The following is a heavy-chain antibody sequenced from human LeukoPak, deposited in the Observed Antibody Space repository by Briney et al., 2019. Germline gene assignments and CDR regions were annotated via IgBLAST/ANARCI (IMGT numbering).Heavy chain of an antibody. Sequence: GESLKISCKGSGYSFTSYWIGWVRQMPGKGLEWMGIIYPGDSDTRYSPSFQGQVTISADKSISTAYLQWSSLKASDTAMYYCARHRGSGSYYPDTLDYWGQGTLVTVSS. CDR3: ARHRGSGSYYPDTLDY. D-gene: IGHD3-10*01. J-gene: IGHJ4*02. V-gene: IGHV5-51*01. CDR2: IYPGDSDT. CDR1: GYSFTSYW.